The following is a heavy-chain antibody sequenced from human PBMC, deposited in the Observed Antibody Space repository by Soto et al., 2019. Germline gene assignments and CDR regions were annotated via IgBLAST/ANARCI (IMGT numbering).Heavy chain of an antibody. CDR2: IWYDGSNK. J-gene: IGHJ4*02. D-gene: IGHD6-19*01. CDR3: ARDGSWLVPKYYFDY. Sequence: GGSLRLSCAASGFTFSSYGMHWVRQAPGKGLEWVAVIWYDGSNKYYADSVKGRFTISRDNSKNTLYLQMNSLRAEDTAVYYCARDGSWLVPKYYFDYWGQGTLVTVSS. CDR1: GFTFSSYG. V-gene: IGHV3-33*01.